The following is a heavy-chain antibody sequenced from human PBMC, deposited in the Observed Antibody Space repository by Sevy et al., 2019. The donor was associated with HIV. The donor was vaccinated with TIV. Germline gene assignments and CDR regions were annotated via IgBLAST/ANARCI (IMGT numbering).Heavy chain of an antibody. Sequence: GGSLRLSCVVSGYSFSSYAISWVRQAPGKGLEWVSTINGRCGSTYYADSVKGRFTISRDNHKNTLFLQMINLRVDDTAIYYCARPSPRIAAAASAFYDNWGQGTLVTVSS. V-gene: IGHV3-23*01. J-gene: IGHJ4*02. CDR1: GYSFSSYA. CDR3: ARPSPRIAAAASAFYDN. CDR2: INGRCGST. D-gene: IGHD6-13*01.